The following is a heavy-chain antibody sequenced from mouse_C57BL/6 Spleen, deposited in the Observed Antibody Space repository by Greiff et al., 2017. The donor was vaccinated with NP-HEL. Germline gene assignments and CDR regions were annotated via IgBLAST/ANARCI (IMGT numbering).Heavy chain of an antibody. D-gene: IGHD2-5*01. CDR2: INPNNGGT. CDR1: GYTFTDYY. CDR3: ARSGSNLRPHWYFDV. Sequence: EVQLQQSGPELVKPGASVKISCKASGYTFTDYYMNWVKQSHGKSLEWIGDINPNNGGTSYNQKFKGKATLAVDKSSSTTYMELRSLTSEDSAVYYCARSGSNLRPHWYFDVWGTGTTVTVSS. J-gene: IGHJ1*03. V-gene: IGHV1-26*01.